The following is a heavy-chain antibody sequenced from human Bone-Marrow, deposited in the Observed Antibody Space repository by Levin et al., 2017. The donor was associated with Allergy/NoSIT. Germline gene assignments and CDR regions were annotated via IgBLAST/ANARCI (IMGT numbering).Heavy chain of an antibody. V-gene: IGHV3-23*01. CDR3: ARYPDLTRLPSDY. J-gene: IGHJ4*02. CDR1: GFTFSSYA. Sequence: GGSLRLSCAASGFTFSSYAMTWVRQAPGKGLEWVSGISGSGGSTYYANSVKGRFTISRDNSKNTLYLQMNSLRADDTAVYYCARYPDLTRLPSDYWGQGTLVTVSS. D-gene: IGHD3-9*01. CDR2: ISGSGGST.